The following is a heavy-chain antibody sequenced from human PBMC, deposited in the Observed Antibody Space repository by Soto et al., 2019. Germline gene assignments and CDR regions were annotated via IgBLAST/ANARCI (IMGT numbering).Heavy chain of an antibody. CDR1: GGSFSGYY. CDR3: ARGPRYDFWSGPRWSIGMDV. V-gene: IGHV4-34*01. CDR2: INHSGST. D-gene: IGHD3-3*01. J-gene: IGHJ6*02. Sequence: AETLSLTCAVYGGSFSGYYWSWIRQPPGKGLEWIGEINHSGSTNYNPSLKSRVTISVDTSKNQFSLKLSSVTAADTAVYYCARGPRYDFWSGPRWSIGMDVWGQGTTVTVSS.